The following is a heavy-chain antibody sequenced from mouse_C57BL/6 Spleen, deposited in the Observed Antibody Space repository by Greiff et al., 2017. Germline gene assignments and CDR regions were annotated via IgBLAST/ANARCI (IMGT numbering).Heavy chain of an antibody. V-gene: IGHV1-42*01. J-gene: IGHJ2*01. CDR1: GYSFTGYY. D-gene: IGHD2-5*01. Sequence: VQLQQSVPELVKPGASVKISCTASGYSFTGYYMNWVKQSPEKSLEWIGEINPSTGGTTYNQKFKAKATLTVDKSSNTAYMQLKSLTSEDSAVYCCATNHYSNGFDCWGQGTTLTV. CDR2: INPSTGGT. CDR3: ATNHYSNGFDC.